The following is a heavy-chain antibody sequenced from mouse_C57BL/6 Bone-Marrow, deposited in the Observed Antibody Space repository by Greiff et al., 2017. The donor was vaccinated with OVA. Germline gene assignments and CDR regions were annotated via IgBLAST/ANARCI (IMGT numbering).Heavy chain of an antibody. CDR3: ARCGYYCAWFAY. CDR2: ISTYYGDA. J-gene: IGHJ3*01. V-gene: IGHV1-67*01. Sequence: VKLVESGPELVRPGVSVKISCKGSGYTFTDYAMHWVKQSHAKSLEWIGVISTYYGDASYNQKFKDKATMTVDKSSSTAYMELARLTSEDSAVYYCARCGYYCAWFAYWGQGTLVTVSA. CDR1: GYTFTDYA. D-gene: IGHD2-3*01.